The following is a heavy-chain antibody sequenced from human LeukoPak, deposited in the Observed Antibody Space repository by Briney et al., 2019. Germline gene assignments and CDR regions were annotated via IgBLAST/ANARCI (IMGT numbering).Heavy chain of an antibody. Sequence: SVKVSCKASGYTFTGYDMHWVRQAPGQGLEWMGGIIPIFGTANYAQKFQGRVTITADESTSTAYMELSSLRSEDTAVYYCARSYYYGSGSYGVFGYWGQGNLVTVSS. CDR2: IIPIFGTA. J-gene: IGHJ4*02. CDR1: GYTFTGYD. D-gene: IGHD3-10*01. V-gene: IGHV1-69*13. CDR3: ARSYYYGSGSYGVFGY.